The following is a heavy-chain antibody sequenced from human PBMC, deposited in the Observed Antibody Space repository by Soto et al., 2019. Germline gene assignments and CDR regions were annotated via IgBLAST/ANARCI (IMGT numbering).Heavy chain of an antibody. CDR3: ARDTYYYDSSDHFSADAFDI. V-gene: IGHV3-74*01. CDR1: GFTSSSYW. CDR2: ISNDGSST. J-gene: IGHJ3*02. D-gene: IGHD3-22*01. Sequence: EVQLVESGGGLVQPGGPLRPSCAASGFTSSSYWIHWVRQAPGKGRVWVSRISNDGSSTNYADSVKGRFTISRDNAKNTAYLQMNSLRAEDTAVYYCARDTYYYDSSDHFSADAFDIWGQGTMVTVSS.